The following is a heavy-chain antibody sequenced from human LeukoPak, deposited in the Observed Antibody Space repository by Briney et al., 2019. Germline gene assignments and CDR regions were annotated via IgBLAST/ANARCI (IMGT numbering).Heavy chain of an antibody. CDR2: IDPSSSYI. CDR3: ARWLKQDATKTFDY. J-gene: IGHJ4*02. CDR1: GFTFSTYP. V-gene: IGHV3-21*01. Sequence: SGGSLRLSCSASGFTFSTYPMNWVRQAPGKGLEWVSSIDPSSSYIYYADSVRGRFTISRDNAQNSLYLQVNSLRAEDTAVYYCARWLKQDATKTFDYWGQGTLVTVSS. D-gene: IGHD5-12*01.